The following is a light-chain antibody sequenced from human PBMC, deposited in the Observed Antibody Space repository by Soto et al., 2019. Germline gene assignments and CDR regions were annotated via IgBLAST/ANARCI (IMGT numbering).Light chain of an antibody. CDR1: QSVSSSY. Sequence: EIVLTQSPGTLSLSPGERATLSCRASQSVSSSYLAWYQQKPGQAPRLLIYGASSRATGIPDRFSGSGSGTDFTLTISRLEPEDFAGYYCQQDGSSPTLTFGQGTKVEIK. CDR2: GAS. V-gene: IGKV3-20*01. J-gene: IGKJ1*01. CDR3: QQDGSSPTLT.